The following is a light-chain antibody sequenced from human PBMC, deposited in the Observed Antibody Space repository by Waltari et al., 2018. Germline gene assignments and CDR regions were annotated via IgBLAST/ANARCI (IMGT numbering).Light chain of an antibody. Sequence: SCRASHSVSKYLAWYQQKPGQAPRLLIYHASSRATGIPDRFSGSGFGTDFSLTISRLEPEDFAVYYCQKYDSLPATFGQGTKVEIK. CDR1: HSVSKY. CDR2: HAS. CDR3: QKYDSLPAT. J-gene: IGKJ1*01. V-gene: IGKV3-20*01.